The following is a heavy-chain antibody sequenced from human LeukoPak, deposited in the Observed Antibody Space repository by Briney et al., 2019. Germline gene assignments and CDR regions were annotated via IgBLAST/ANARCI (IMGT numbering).Heavy chain of an antibody. CDR2: IYYSGST. V-gene: IGHV4-39*07. D-gene: IGHD3-10*01. Sequence: GSLRLSCAASGFTVSSNYMSWVRQAPGKGLEWIGSIYYSGSTYYNPSLKSRVTISVDTSKNQFSLKLSSVTAADTAVYYCARGPYMVRGVITYYFDYWGHGTLVTVSS. CDR3: ARGPYMVRGVITYYFDY. CDR1: GFTVSSNY. J-gene: IGHJ4*01.